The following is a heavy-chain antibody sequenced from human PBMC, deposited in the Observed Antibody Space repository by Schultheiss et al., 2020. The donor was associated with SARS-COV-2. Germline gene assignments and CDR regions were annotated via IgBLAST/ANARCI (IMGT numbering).Heavy chain of an antibody. CDR2: INHSGST. CDR3: ARGAAVWCSGGSCYSGAFDI. CDR1: GGSISSGSYY. Sequence: SETLSLTCTVSGGSISSGSYYWNWIRQHPGKGLEWIGEINHSGSTNYNPSLKSRVTISVDTSKNQFSLKLSSVTAADTAVYYCARGAAVWCSGGSCYSGAFDIWGQGTMVTVSS. J-gene: IGHJ3*02. D-gene: IGHD2-15*01. V-gene: IGHV4-39*07.